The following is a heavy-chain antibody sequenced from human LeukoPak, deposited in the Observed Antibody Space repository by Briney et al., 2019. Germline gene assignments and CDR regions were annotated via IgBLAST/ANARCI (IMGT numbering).Heavy chain of an antibody. J-gene: IGHJ4*02. D-gene: IGHD3-10*01. CDR2: IGISSNKI. CDR1: GFTLRSYT. Sequence: GGSLRLSCAASGFTLRSYTMNWVRQAPGKGLEWVSSIGISSNKIYYADSVKGRFTISRDNAKNSLYLQMNSLRAEDTAVYYCARDRDYYGSGSYEYWGQGTLVTVSS. V-gene: IGHV3-21*01. CDR3: ARDRDYYGSGSYEY.